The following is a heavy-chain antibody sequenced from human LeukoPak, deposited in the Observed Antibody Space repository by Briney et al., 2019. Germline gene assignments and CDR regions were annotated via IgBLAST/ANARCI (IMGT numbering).Heavy chain of an antibody. D-gene: IGHD4-17*01. Sequence: EPSETLSLTCTVSGGSISSYYWSWIRQPPGEGLEWIGYISHSGSTKYNSSLKSRAIISSDTSKNQCSLKLSSVTAADTALYYCARLRDGDYGGYFDYWGQGTLVTASS. V-gene: IGHV4-59*08. J-gene: IGHJ4*02. CDR1: GGSISSYY. CDR2: ISHSGST. CDR3: ARLRDGDYGGYFDY.